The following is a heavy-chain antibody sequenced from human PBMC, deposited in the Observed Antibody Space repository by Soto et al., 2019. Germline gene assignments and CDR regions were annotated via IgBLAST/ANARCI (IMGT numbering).Heavy chain of an antibody. CDR2: IRQGGNEK. CDR3: VGALTYEVPYYYYGMDV. J-gene: IGHJ6*02. CDR1: GLMFSTYL. D-gene: IGHD3-16*01. V-gene: IGHV3-7*01. Sequence: PCGSLRLSCTAAGLMFSTYLMSWVRQAPGKGLEWVANIRQGGNEKFYVDSVKGRFTISRDNAKKSLYLQMNSLRAEDTAVYYCVGALTYEVPYYYYGMDVWGQGTTVTVSS.